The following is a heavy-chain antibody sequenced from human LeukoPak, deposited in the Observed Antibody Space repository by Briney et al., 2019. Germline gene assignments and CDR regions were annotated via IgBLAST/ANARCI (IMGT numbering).Heavy chain of an antibody. CDR1: GYSISSGYY. V-gene: IGHV4-38-2*02. J-gene: IGHJ4*02. CDR3: ARDTYCTSGVCYLDY. Sequence: TPSETLSLTRAVSGYSISSGYYWGWIRQPPGKGLEWIGSISHSGSTYYNPSLKSRVTILVDTSKNQFSLKLNSVTAADTAVYYCARDTYCTSGVCYLDYWGQGALVTVSS. D-gene: IGHD2-8*01. CDR2: ISHSGST.